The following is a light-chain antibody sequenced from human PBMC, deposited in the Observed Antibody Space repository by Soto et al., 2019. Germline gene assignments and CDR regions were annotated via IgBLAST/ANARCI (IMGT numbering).Light chain of an antibody. V-gene: IGKV1-9*01. CDR3: QQFKSYVS. Sequence: DIQLTQSPSSLSASVGERVTITCRASQGISSFLAWYQQEPGKAPKLLISGATTLQSGVPSRFSGSGSGTNFTLTIRSLQPEDFATYYCQQFKSYVSFGQGTRLEIK. J-gene: IGKJ5*01. CDR2: GAT. CDR1: QGISSF.